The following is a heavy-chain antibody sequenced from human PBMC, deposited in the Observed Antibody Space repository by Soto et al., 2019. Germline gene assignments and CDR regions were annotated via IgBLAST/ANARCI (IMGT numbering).Heavy chain of an antibody. CDR3: ARVGGVRGGTIEVTPIGYMDA. D-gene: IGHD3-10*01. CDR1: GFTFSSYA. CDR2: ISYDGSNK. V-gene: IGHV3-30*14. Sequence: PGGSLRLSCAASGFTFSSYAMHWVRQAPGKGLEWVAVISYDGSNKYYADSVKGRFTISRDNSKNTLYLQMNSLRAEDTAVYYFARVGGVRGGTIEVTPIGYMDAWGKGTTVTVSS. J-gene: IGHJ6*03.